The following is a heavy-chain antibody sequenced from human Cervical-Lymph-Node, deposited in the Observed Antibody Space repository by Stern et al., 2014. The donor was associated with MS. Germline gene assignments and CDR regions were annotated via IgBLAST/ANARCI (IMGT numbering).Heavy chain of an antibody. J-gene: IGHJ3*02. CDR3: ARGVMVAATYAFDI. CDR2: VHSDGSST. V-gene: IGHV3-74*02. D-gene: IGHD2-15*01. Sequence: EDQLVESGGGLVQPGGSLRLSCATSGFTFSTYWMHWVRQAPGQGLVWVSRVHSDGSSTTYADSVKGRFSISRDNAKNTLYLQMNSLRAEDTAVYYCARGVMVAATYAFDIWGQGTMVTVSS. CDR1: GFTFSTYW.